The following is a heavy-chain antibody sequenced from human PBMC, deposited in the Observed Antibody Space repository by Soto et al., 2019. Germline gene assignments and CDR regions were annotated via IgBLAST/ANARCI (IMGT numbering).Heavy chain of an antibody. D-gene: IGHD5-18*01. CDR2: IYYSGST. J-gene: IGHJ4*02. CDR3: ARGAMAYGRVDY. Sequence: PSETLSLTCTVSGGSISRGGYYWSWIRQHPGKGLEWIGYIYYSGSTYYNPSLKSRVTISVDTSKNQFSLKMSSVTAADTAVYYCARGAMAYGRVDYWGQGTLVTVSS. V-gene: IGHV4-31*03. CDR1: GGSISRGGYY.